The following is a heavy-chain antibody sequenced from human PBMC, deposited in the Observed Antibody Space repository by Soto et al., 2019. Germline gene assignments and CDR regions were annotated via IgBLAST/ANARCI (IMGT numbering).Heavy chain of an antibody. V-gene: IGHV4-59*08. J-gene: IGHJ6*02. CDR3: VRQGFGRLHGLVDV. CDR2: IDSNGVT. Sequence: QVQLQESGPGLVKPSETLSLTCTVSDDSSSNYKWSWIRQPPGRRLEWIGYIDSNGVTSYNHSLQSRVTISIDTSTKQFFLKLGSVTAADTAVYYCVRQGFGRLHGLVDVWGQGTTVTVSS. D-gene: IGHD3-10*01. CDR1: DDSSSNYK.